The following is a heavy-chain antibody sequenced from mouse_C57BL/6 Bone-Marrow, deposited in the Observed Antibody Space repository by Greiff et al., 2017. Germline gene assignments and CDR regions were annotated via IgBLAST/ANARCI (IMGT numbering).Heavy chain of an antibody. V-gene: IGHV14-4*01. Sequence: VQLKQSGAELVRPGASVKLSCTASGFNIKDDYMHWVKQRPEQGLEWIGWIDPENGDTEYASKFQGKATITADTSSNTAYLQLSSLTSEDTAVYYCTPSYYGSTPDYWGQGTTLTVSS. CDR3: TPSYYGSTPDY. J-gene: IGHJ2*01. D-gene: IGHD1-1*01. CDR2: IDPENGDT. CDR1: GFNIKDDY.